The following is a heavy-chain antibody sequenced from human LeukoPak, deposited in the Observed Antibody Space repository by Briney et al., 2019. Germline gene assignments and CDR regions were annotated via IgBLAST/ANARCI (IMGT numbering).Heavy chain of an antibody. CDR1: GGSISSYY. J-gene: IGHJ6*03. CDR3: ARAISATVTRIGYMDV. D-gene: IGHD4-11*01. V-gene: IGHV4-4*07. CDR2: IYTSGST. Sequence: SETLSLTCTVSGGSISSYYWSWIRQPAGKGLEWIGRIYTSGSTNYNPSLKSRVTMSVDTSKNQSSLKLSSVTAADTAVYYCARAISATVTRIGYMDVWGKGTTVTVSS.